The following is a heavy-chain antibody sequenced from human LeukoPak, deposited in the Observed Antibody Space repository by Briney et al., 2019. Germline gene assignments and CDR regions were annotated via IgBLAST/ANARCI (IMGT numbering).Heavy chain of an antibody. CDR1: GGSISSGDYY. V-gene: IGHV4-61*08. D-gene: IGHD3-3*01. CDR2: IYYSGST. Sequence: PSQTLSLTCTVSGGSISSGDYYWSWIRQPPGKGLEWIGYIYYSGSTNYNPSLKSRVTISVDTSKNQFSLKLSSVTAADTAVYYCARGDFWSGYLDYWGQGTLVTVSS. CDR3: ARGDFWSGYLDY. J-gene: IGHJ4*02.